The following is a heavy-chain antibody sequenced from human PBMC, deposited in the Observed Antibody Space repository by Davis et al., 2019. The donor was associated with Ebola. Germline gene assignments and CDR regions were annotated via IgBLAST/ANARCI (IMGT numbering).Heavy chain of an antibody. J-gene: IGHJ4*02. CDR2: ISYDGSNK. CDR3: AKEFGIVGAQYYFDY. CDR1: GFTFNIFD. D-gene: IGHD1-26*01. Sequence: GGSLRLSCAASGFTFNIFDMHWVRQAPGRGLEWVAVISYDGSNKYYADSVKGRFTISRDNSKNTLYLQMNSLRAEDTAVYYCAKEFGIVGAQYYFDYWGQGTLVTVSS. V-gene: IGHV3-30*18.